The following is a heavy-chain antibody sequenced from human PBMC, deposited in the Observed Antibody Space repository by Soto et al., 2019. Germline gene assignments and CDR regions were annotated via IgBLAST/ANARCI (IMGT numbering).Heavy chain of an antibody. J-gene: IGHJ3*02. Sequence: GASVKVSCKASGFTFTSSAMQWVRHARGQRLEWIGWIVVGSGNTNYAQKFQERVTITRDMSTSTAYMELSSLRSEDTAVYYCAADRVRRHPSPSYNWNAPDAFDIWGQGTMVTVSS. CDR1: GFTFTSSA. D-gene: IGHD1-1*01. V-gene: IGHV1-58*02. CDR2: IVVGSGNT. CDR3: AADRVRRHPSPSYNWNAPDAFDI.